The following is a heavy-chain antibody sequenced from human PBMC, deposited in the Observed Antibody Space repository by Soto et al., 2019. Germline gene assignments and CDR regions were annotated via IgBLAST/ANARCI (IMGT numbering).Heavy chain of an antibody. D-gene: IGHD3-10*02. CDR2: ITGTSAFL. CDR3: ARDNLAVQGVFDH. V-gene: IGHV3-21*01. Sequence: GGSLRLSCAASGFVFSDFQLNWVRQAPGRGLEWLASITGTSAFLFYADSIKGRFTISRDNPKNFLFLQMDSLGPEDTAVYYCARDNLAVQGVFDHWGQGALVPVSS. CDR1: GFVFSDFQ. J-gene: IGHJ4*02.